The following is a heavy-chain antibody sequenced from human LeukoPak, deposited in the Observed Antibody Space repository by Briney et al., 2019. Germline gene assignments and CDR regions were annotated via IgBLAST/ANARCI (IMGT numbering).Heavy chain of an antibody. J-gene: IGHJ4*02. CDR3: ARVGYYDSSGYLSN. CDR1: GGSFSAYY. CDR2: INHSGST. Sequence: SETLSLTCAVYGGSFSAYYWTWIRQPPGKGLEWIGEINHSGSTDYNPSLKSRVTISVDTSKNHLSLKLSSVTAADTAVYYCARVGYYDSSGYLSNWGQGTLVTVSS. D-gene: IGHD3-22*01. V-gene: IGHV4-34*01.